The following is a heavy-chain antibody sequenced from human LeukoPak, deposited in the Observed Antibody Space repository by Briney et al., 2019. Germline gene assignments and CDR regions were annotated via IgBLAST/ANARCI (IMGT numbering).Heavy chain of an antibody. D-gene: IGHD3-10*01. J-gene: IGHJ4*02. Sequence: PGRSLRLSCAASGFTFSSYGMHWVRQAPGKGLEWVAVISYDGSNKYYVDSVKGRFTISRDNSKNTLYLQMNSLRAEDTAVYYCAKDSYYGSGSYYLDYWGQGTLVTVSS. V-gene: IGHV3-30*18. CDR3: AKDSYYGSGSYYLDY. CDR2: ISYDGSNK. CDR1: GFTFSSYG.